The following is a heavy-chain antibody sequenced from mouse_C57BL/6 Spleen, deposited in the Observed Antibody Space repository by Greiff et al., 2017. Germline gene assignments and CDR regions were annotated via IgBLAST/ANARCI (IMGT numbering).Heavy chain of an antibody. Sequence: QVHVKQSGAELVRPGASVTLSCKASGYTFTDYEMHWVKQTPVHGLEWIGAIDPETGGTAYNQKFKGKAILTADKSSSTAYMELRSLTSEDSAVYYCNDYDGAWFAYWGQGTLVTVSA. V-gene: IGHV1-15*01. CDR1: GYTFTDYE. J-gene: IGHJ3*01. D-gene: IGHD2-4*01. CDR3: NDYDGAWFAY. CDR2: IDPETGGT.